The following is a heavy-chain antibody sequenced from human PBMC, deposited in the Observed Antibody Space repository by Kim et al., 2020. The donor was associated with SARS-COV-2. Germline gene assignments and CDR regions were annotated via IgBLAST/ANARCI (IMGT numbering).Heavy chain of an antibody. CDR2: INAGNGNT. J-gene: IGHJ5*02. V-gene: IGHV1-3*01. D-gene: IGHD5-12*01. CDR1: GYTFTSYA. Sequence: ASVKVSCKASGYTFTSYAMHWVRQAPGQRLEWMGWINAGNGNTKYSQKFQGRVTITRDTSASTAYMELSSLRSEDTAVYYCAREKMVEMATIVFDPWGQGTLVTVSS. CDR3: AREKMVEMATIVFDP.